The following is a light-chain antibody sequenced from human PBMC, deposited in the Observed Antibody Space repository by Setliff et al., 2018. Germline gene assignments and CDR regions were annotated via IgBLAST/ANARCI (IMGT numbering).Light chain of an antibody. CDR2: DSN. V-gene: IGLV1-51*01. CDR3: SSYTSSSTL. J-gene: IGLJ1*01. CDR1: SSNIASNY. Sequence: QSVLTQPPSVSAAPGQKVTISCSGSSSNIASNYVSWYQQVPGAAPKLLLYDSNKRPSGIPDRFSGSKSGTSVTLDITGLQTGDEADYYCSSYTSSSTLFGTGTKVTVL.